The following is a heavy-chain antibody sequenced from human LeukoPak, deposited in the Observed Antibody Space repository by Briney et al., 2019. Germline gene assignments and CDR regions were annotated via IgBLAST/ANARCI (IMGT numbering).Heavy chain of an antibody. CDR3: ARDPYSTYGDPDY. CDR2: IKQDGSEK. J-gene: IGHJ4*02. V-gene: IGHV3-7*01. D-gene: IGHD4-17*01. CDR1: GFTFSSYW. Sequence: GGSLRLSCAASGFTFSSYWMSWVRQAPGKGLEWVANIKQDGSEKYYVDSVKGRFAISRDNAKNSLYLQMNSLRAEDTAVYYCARDPYSTYGDPDYWGQGTLVTVSS.